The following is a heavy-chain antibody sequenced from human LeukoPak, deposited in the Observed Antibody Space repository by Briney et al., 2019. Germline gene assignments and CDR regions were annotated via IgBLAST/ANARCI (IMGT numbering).Heavy chain of an antibody. J-gene: IGHJ4*02. CDR1: VFTFSDYG. CDR3: ERLLYGDYPPFDY. CDR2: ISSTSIII. Sequence: GGSLRLSCAASVFTFSDYGMNCVRQAPGKGVEWLSHISSTSIIIKYADSVKGRFPLSRDNAKNSLYLQMNSLRAEDTAVYYCERLLYGDYPPFDYWGQGTLVTVSS. V-gene: IGHV3-48*04. D-gene: IGHD4-17*01.